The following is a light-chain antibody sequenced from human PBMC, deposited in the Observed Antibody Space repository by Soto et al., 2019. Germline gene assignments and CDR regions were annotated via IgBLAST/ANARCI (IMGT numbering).Light chain of an antibody. J-gene: IGLJ1*01. CDR3: CSYVSSKTYV. V-gene: IGLV2-14*01. CDR1: RTDVGGYNF. CDR2: EVS. Sequence: QSALTQPASVSGSPGQSITISCTGTRTDVGGYNFVSWYQQHPGKAPKLIIYEVSNRPSWVSNRFSGSKSDNTASLPISGLQAEDEADYYCCSYVSSKTYVFGTGTQLTVL.